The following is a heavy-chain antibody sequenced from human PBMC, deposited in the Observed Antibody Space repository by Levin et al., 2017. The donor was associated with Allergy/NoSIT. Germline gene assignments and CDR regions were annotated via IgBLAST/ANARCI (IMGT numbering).Heavy chain of an antibody. J-gene: IGHJ4*02. V-gene: IGHV3-30*18. Sequence: PGGSLRLSCAASGFTFSSYGMHWVRQAPGKGLEWVAVISYDGSNKYYADSVKGRFTISRDNSKNTLYLQMNSLRAEDTAVYYCAKVDYDSSGIDYWGQGTLVTVSS. CDR3: AKVDYDSSGIDY. D-gene: IGHD3-22*01. CDR1: GFTFSSYG. CDR2: ISYDGSNK.